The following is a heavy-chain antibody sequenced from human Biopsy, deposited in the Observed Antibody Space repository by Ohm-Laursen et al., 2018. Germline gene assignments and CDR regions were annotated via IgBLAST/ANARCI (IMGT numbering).Heavy chain of an antibody. D-gene: IGHD5-24*01. CDR2: IYFTGRT. CDR1: TVSFSSFY. CDR3: ASAGYNPDWNFDL. V-gene: IGHV4-59*12. J-gene: IGHJ2*01. Sequence: VTLSLTWAVYTVSFSSFYWIWIPQPTGKARVWIGYIYFTGRTSYNPSLKSQVTMSVNTSKKQFFLRLSSVTAADTAVDYCASAGYNPDWNFDLWGRGTRVTVSS.